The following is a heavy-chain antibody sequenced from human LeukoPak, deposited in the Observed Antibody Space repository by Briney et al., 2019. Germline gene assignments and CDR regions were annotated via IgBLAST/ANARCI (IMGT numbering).Heavy chain of an antibody. V-gene: IGHV3-66*01. Sequence: GGSLRLSCAASGFTVSSNYMSWVRQAPGKVLEWVSVIYSGGVTNYADSVKGRFTISRDNSKNTLYLQMNSLRAEDTAVYYCAREGENSWGQGTLVTVSS. J-gene: IGHJ4*02. CDR3: AREGENS. CDR1: GFTVSSNY. CDR2: IYSGGVT. D-gene: IGHD3-10*01.